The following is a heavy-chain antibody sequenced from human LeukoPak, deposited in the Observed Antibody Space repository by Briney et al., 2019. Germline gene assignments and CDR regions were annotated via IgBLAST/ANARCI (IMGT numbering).Heavy chain of an antibody. J-gene: IGHJ4*02. D-gene: IGHD2-15*01. CDR1: GFTFTNYW. V-gene: IGHV3-11*03. Sequence: GGSLRLSCAASGFTFTNYWMHWVRQAPGKGLEWVSYISSSSSYTNYADSVKGRFTISRDNAKNSLYLQMNSLRAEDTAVYYCARIDMARYYFDYWGQGTLVTVSS. CDR3: ARIDMARYYFDY. CDR2: ISSSSSYT.